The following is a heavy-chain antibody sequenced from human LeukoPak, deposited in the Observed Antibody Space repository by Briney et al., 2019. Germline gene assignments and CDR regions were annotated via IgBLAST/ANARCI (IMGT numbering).Heavy chain of an antibody. Sequence: VASVKVSCKASGYTFTGYYMHWVRQAPGQGLEWMGWINPNSGGTNYAQKFQGRVTMTRDTSISTAYMELSRLRSDDTAVYYCARVWEEMATIGTFRYWGQGTLVTVSS. CDR1: GYTFTGYY. D-gene: IGHD5-12*01. V-gene: IGHV1-2*02. CDR3: ARVWEEMATIGTFRY. CDR2: INPNSGGT. J-gene: IGHJ4*02.